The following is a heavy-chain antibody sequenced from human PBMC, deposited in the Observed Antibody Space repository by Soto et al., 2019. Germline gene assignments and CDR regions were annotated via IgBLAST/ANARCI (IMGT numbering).Heavy chain of an antibody. V-gene: IGHV1-69*01. CDR1: GGTFSSYA. CDR3: AKDGRTGTLDYYYGMDV. D-gene: IGHD1-7*01. CDR2: IIPIFGTA. J-gene: IGHJ6*02. Sequence: QVQLVQSGAEVKKPGSSVKVSCKASGGTFSSYAISWVRQAPGQGLEWMGGIIPIFGTANYAQKFQGRVTITADESTSTAYMELSSLRSEDTAVYYCAKDGRTGTLDYYYGMDVWGQGTTVTVSS.